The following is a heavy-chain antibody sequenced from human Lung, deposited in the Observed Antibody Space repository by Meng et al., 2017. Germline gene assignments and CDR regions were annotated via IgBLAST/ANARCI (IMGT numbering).Heavy chain of an antibody. CDR2: INHSGST. J-gene: IGHJ4*02. V-gene: IGHV4-34*01. CDR1: GGTFNKYN. D-gene: IGHD4-11*01. CDR3: ARGPTTMAHDFDY. Sequence: VRLQQSGAGLLKPSQTVSLTCVFYGGTFNKYNCSCIRQSPGEGLEWIGEINHSGSTNYNPSLESRATISVDTSQNYLSLKLSSVTAADSAVYYCARGPTTMAHDFDYWGQGTLVTVSS.